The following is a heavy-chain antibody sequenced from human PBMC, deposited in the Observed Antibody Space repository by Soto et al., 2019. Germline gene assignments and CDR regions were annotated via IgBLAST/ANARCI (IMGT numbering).Heavy chain of an antibody. V-gene: IGHV3-30*03. CDR3: ARAAYCSSTSCYLLGWFDP. Sequence: QVQLVESGGGVVQPGRSLRLSCAASGFTFSSYGMHWVRQAPGKGLEWVAVISYDGSNKYYADSVKGRFTISRDNSKNTLYLQMNSLRADDTAVYYCARAAYCSSTSCYLLGWFDPWGQGTLVTVSS. CDR1: GFTFSSYG. CDR2: ISYDGSNK. J-gene: IGHJ5*02. D-gene: IGHD2-2*01.